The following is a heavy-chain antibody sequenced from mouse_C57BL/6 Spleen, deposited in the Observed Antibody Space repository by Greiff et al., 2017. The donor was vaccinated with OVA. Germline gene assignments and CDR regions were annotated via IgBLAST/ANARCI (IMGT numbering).Heavy chain of an antibody. D-gene: IGHD2-4*01. CDR3: ARSLYDYDRYFDV. J-gene: IGHJ1*03. Sequence: EVKLVESGGGLVQPGGSLSLSCAASGFTFTDYYMSWVRQPPGKALEWLGFIRNKANGYTTEYSASVKGRFTISRDNSQSILYLQMNALRAEDSATYYCARSLYDYDRYFDVWGTGTTVTVSS. CDR2: IRNKANGYTT. V-gene: IGHV7-3*01. CDR1: GFTFTDYY.